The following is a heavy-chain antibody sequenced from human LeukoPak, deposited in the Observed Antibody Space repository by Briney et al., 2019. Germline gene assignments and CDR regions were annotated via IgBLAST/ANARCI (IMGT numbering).Heavy chain of an antibody. CDR3: ARVLWFGAYNFDY. D-gene: IGHD3-10*01. CDR1: GSSISSCYY. V-gene: IGHV4-38-2*01. J-gene: IGHJ4*02. Sequence: SETLSLTCAVSGSSISSCYYWGWIRQPPGKGLEWIGSIYHSGSTYYNPSLKSRVTISVDTSKNQFSLKLSSVTAADTAVYYCARVLWFGAYNFDYWGQGTLVTVSS. CDR2: IYHSGST.